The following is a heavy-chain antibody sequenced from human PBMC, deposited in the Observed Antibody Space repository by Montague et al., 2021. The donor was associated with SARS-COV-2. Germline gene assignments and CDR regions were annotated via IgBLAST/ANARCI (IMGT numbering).Heavy chain of an antibody. CDR2: VNYGGSN. V-gene: IGHV4-39*01. D-gene: IGHD4-17*01. CDR3: ARHPTADADFFDY. CDR1: DDSIRRSTYY. Sequence: SETLSLTCTVSDDSIRRSTYYWGWVRQPPGKGLEWIGSVNYGGSNYYHPSLKSRATMSVDTSKSQFSLKLNSVTAADTAVYYCARHPTADADFFDYWGQGTLVTVSS. J-gene: IGHJ4*02.